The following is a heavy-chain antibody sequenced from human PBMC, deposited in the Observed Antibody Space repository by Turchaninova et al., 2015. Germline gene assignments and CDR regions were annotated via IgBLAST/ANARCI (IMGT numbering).Heavy chain of an antibody. D-gene: IGHD1-26*01. V-gene: IGHV3-9*01. Sequence: EVRLVESGGGFVQPGRSLRLSCAASGFTFGDYAMHWVRQAPGKGLEWISGLIGNGGGLGSAASVTGRLTISRDNANNSLYLQMNSLGPEDTALYYCTKDSRSYGFDYWGQGALVIVSS. CDR1: GFTFGDYA. J-gene: IGHJ4*02. CDR2: LIGNGGGL. CDR3: TKDSRSYGFDY.